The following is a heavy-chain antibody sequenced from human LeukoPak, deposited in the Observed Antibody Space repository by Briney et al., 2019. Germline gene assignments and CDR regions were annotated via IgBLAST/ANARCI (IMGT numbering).Heavy chain of an antibody. D-gene: IGHD5-24*01. J-gene: IGHJ4*02. CDR1: GITVNDNY. CDR2: IYSGGST. V-gene: IGHV3-66*01. CDR3: ATNSRDGYNFYVY. Sequence: GGSLRLSCSASGITVNDNYMSWVRQAPGKGLQWVSVIYSGGSTYYADSVKGRFTISRDSSKNTLSLQMNGLRDEDTAVYYCATNSRDGYNFYVYWGQGTLVTASS.